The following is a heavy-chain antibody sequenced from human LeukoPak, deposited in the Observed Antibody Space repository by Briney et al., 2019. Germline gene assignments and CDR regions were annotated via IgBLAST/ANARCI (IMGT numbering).Heavy chain of an antibody. CDR3: ARHRPRYNWNYVQFDP. CDR1: GYSFTSYW. CDR2: IYPGDSDV. Sequence: LGESLKISCQGSGYSFTSYWIGWVRQMPGKGLEWMGIIYPGDSDVRYSPSFQGQVTISADKSISTAYLQWSSLKASDTAMYYCARHRPRYNWNYVQFDPWGQGTLVTVSS. V-gene: IGHV5-51*01. J-gene: IGHJ5*02. D-gene: IGHD1-7*01.